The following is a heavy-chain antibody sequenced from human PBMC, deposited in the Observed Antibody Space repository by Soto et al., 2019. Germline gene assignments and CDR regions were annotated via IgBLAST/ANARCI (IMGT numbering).Heavy chain of an antibody. CDR3: ASTYYNASSGPFDY. CDR1: GGSISSGNYY. V-gene: IGHV4-31*03. Sequence: QVQLQESGPGLVKPSQTLSLTCTVSGGSISSGNYYWRWIRQHPGKGLEWIGYIYYSGSTYYNPSLQSRVTISVDTSKNQFSLKLSSVTAADTAVYYCASTYYNASSGPFDYWGQGTLVTVSS. J-gene: IGHJ4*02. D-gene: IGHD3-22*01. CDR2: IYYSGST.